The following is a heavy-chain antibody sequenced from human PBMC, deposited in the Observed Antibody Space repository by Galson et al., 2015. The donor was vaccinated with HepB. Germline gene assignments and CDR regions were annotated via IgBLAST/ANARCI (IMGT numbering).Heavy chain of an antibody. CDR1: GLTFSSYA. CDR2: ISGSGGST. CDR3: AKGRAIVVVTYFDY. Sequence: SLRLSCAASGLTFSSYAMSWVRQAPGKGLEWFSAISGSGGSTYYADSVKGRFTISRDNSKNTLYLQMNSLRAEDTAVYYCAKGRAIVVVTYFDYWGQGTLVTVSS. D-gene: IGHD3-22*01. V-gene: IGHV3-23*01. J-gene: IGHJ4*02.